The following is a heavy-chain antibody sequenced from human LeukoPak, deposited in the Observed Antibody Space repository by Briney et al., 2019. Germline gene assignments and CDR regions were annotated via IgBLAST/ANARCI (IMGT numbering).Heavy chain of an antibody. CDR3: AKGATIPFFDY. V-gene: IGHV3-11*04. Sequence: GGSLRLSCAASGFTFSDYYMSWIRQGPGKGLEWVSYISSSGSTIYYADSVKGRFTISRDNAKNSLYLQMNSLRVEDTALYYCAKGATIPFFDYWGQGTLVTVSS. J-gene: IGHJ4*02. CDR2: ISSSGSTI. D-gene: IGHD5-12*01. CDR1: GFTFSDYY.